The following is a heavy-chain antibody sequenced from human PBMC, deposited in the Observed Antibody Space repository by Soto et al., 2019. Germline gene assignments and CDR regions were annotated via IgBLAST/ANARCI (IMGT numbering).Heavy chain of an antibody. CDR2: ISATT. CDR3: AKRGSGSWSDFDF. CDR1: GFTFSSYA. J-gene: IGHJ4*02. V-gene: IGHV3-23*01. D-gene: IGHD6-19*01. Sequence: VSLRLSCEASGFTFSSYAMNWVRQAPGKGLEWVSTISATTYYADSVKGRSTISRDNSRNTLYLQMNSLRAEDTAVYYCAKRGSGSWSDFDFWGQGTLVTVS.